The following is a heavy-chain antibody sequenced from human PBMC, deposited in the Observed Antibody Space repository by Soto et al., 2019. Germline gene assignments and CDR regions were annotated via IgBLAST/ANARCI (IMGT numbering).Heavy chain of an antibody. CDR1: GGTFSSYR. CDR2: IVPIYRTA. CDR3: VRDSGAKLSSS. V-gene: IGHV1-69*01. D-gene: IGHD6-13*01. J-gene: IGHJ4*02. Sequence: VKVSCKASGGTFSSYRINLVRQAPGQGLEWLGGIVPIYRTADYAQKFQGRVTITADESARTSYMEPRSLKSQDTAVYYCVRDSGAKLSSSWGQGTLVTVYS.